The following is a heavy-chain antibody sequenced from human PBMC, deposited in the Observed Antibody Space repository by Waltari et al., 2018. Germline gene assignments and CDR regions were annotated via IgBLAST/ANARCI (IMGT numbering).Heavy chain of an antibody. D-gene: IGHD2-15*01. J-gene: IGHJ3*01. V-gene: IGHV2-5*01. CDR1: GFSLTTGGVG. Sequence: QITLKESGPTLVKPTQTLTLTCTFSGFSLTTGGVGVGWIRQPPGEALEWLAYIYWSDEKRYSPSLKSRLTITKDTSENQVVLTMTNMDPVDTATYYCAHAKYVVVAADDAFDVWGQGTMVTVSS. CDR2: IYWSDEK. CDR3: AHAKYVVVAADDAFDV.